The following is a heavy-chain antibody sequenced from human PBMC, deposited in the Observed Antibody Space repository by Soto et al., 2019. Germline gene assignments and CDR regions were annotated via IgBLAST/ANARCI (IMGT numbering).Heavy chain of an antibody. CDR2: ISSSSSYI. CDR3: DRDTRSIAWGWFDT. V-gene: IGHV3-21*01. Sequence: PGGSLRLSCAASGFTFSSYSMNWVRQAPGKGLEWVSSISSSSSYIYYADSVKGRFTISRDNAKNSLYLQMNSLRAEDTAVYYWDRDTRSIAWGWFDTWGQGTLVTVSS. J-gene: IGHJ5*02. CDR1: GFTFSSYS. D-gene: IGHD6-6*01.